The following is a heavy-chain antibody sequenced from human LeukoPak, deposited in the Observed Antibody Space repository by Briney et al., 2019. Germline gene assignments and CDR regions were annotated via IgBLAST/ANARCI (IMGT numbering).Heavy chain of an antibody. CDR2: IYYSGST. Sequence: SETLSLTCTVSGGSISSYYWSWIRQPPGKGLEWIGYIYYSGSTYYNPSLKSRVTISVDTSKNQFSLKLSSVTAADTAVYYCARLKGYDFWSGYYIDYWGQGTLVTVSS. CDR1: GGSISSYY. D-gene: IGHD3-3*01. V-gene: IGHV4-59*04. J-gene: IGHJ4*02. CDR3: ARLKGYDFWSGYYIDY.